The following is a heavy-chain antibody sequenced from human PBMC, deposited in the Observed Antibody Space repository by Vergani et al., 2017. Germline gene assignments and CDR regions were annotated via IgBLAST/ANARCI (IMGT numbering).Heavy chain of an antibody. CDR2: IYYSGIT. D-gene: IGHD3-10*01. V-gene: IGHV4-39*01. Sequence: QLQLQESGPGLVKPSETLSLTCTVSGGSISSSSYYWGWIRQPPGKGLEWIGRIYYSGITYYNPSLKSRVTISVDTSKNQFSLKLSSVTAADTAVYYCARRTTMVRGVLESARYYFDYWGQGTLVTVSS. CDR1: GGSISSSSYY. CDR3: ARRTTMVRGVLESARYYFDY. J-gene: IGHJ4*02.